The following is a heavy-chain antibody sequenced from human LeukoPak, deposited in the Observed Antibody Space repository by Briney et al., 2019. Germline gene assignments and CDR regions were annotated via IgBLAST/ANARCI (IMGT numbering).Heavy chain of an antibody. CDR3: ASTYYDILTGSLYFDY. D-gene: IGHD3-9*01. CDR2: ISGSGGST. J-gene: IGHJ4*02. V-gene: IGHV3-23*01. CDR1: GFTFSSYA. Sequence: PGGSLRLSCAASGFTFSSYAMSWVRQAPGKGLEWVSAISGSGGSTYYAGSEKGRFTISRDNSTNTMYLQMNSVRAEDTAVYYCASTYYDILTGSLYFDYWGQGTLVTVSS.